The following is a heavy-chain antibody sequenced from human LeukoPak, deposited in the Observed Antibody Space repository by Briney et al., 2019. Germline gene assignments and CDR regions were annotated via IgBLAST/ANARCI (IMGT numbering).Heavy chain of an antibody. CDR2: INPKTGGT. CDR1: GYTFSGHF. CDR3: ARDTGTGDYVFDF. Sequence: GASVKVSCNASGYTFSGHFIHWVRQAPGTGPEWVALINPKTGGTKYAQKFQGRVTVTRDTSITTAYLDVTSLYSDDPAVYYCARDTGTGDYVFDFWGQGTLVTVSS. V-gene: IGHV1-2*02. J-gene: IGHJ4*02. D-gene: IGHD4-17*01.